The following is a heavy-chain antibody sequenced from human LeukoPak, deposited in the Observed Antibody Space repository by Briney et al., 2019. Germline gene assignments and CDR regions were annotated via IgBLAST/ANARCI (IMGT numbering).Heavy chain of an antibody. CDR3: ARLTTYYYDSSGYTFDY. CDR1: GGSISSYY. CDR2: IYYSGST. Sequence: SETLSLTCTVSGGSISSYYWSWIRQPPGKGLEWIGYIYYSGSTNYNPSLKSRVTISVDTSKNQFSLKLSSVTAADTAVYYCARLTTYYYDSSGYTFDYWGQGTLVTVSS. J-gene: IGHJ4*02. V-gene: IGHV4-59*01. D-gene: IGHD3-22*01.